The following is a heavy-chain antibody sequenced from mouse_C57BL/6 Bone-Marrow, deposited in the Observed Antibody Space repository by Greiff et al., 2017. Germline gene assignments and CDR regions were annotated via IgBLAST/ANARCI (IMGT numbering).Heavy chain of an antibody. D-gene: IGHD2-3*01. CDR3: ARRDGYPAWFAY. CDR2: IHPNSGST. Sequence: VQLQQPGAELVKPGASVQLSCKASGYTFTSYWMHWVKQRPGQGLEWIGMIHPNSGSTNYNEKFKSKATLTVDKSSSTAYMQLSSLTSEDSAVYYWARRDGYPAWFAYWGQETLITVSA. V-gene: IGHV1-64*01. J-gene: IGHJ3*01. CDR1: GYTFTSYW.